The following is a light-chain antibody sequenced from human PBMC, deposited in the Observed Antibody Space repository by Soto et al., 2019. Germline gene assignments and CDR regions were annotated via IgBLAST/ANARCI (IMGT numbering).Light chain of an antibody. Sequence: SYELTQPPSMSVAPGQTARISCGGTNIGSKSVHWYQQKPGQAPLLVVYDDSDRPSGIPERFSGSNSGSTATLTISRVEAGDEADYYCQLWDSSRDHPVFGGGTKLTVL. J-gene: IGLJ2*01. CDR3: QLWDSSRDHPV. CDR2: DDS. CDR1: NIGSKS. V-gene: IGLV3-21*02.